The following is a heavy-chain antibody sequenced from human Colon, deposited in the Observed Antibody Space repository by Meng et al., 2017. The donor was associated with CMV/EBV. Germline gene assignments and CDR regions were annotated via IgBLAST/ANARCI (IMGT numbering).Heavy chain of an antibody. Sequence: ASVKVSCKASGYTFTGYYMHWVRQAPGQGLEWMGWINPNSGGTNYVQKFQGRVTMTRDTSISTAYMELSRLRSDDTAVYYCARDFSSGWRDFDYWGQGTLVTVSS. D-gene: IGHD6-19*01. V-gene: IGHV1-2*02. CDR1: GYTFTGYY. CDR2: INPNSGGT. J-gene: IGHJ4*02. CDR3: ARDFSSGWRDFDY.